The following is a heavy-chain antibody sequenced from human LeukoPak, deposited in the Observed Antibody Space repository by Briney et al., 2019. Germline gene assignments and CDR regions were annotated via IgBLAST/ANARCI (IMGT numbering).Heavy chain of an antibody. Sequence: SETLSLTCADYGGSFIGYYWYWIRQPPGKGLEWIGELNPSGSANYNPSLKSRVTMALDTSKNQFSLKMNSVTAADTAVYYCARGLKPYCTNGVCYTGYFGGQGTLVTVSS. CDR3: ARGLKPYCTNGVCYTGYF. D-gene: IGHD2-8*01. J-gene: IGHJ4*02. CDR1: GGSFIGYY. V-gene: IGHV4-34*01. CDR2: LNPSGSA.